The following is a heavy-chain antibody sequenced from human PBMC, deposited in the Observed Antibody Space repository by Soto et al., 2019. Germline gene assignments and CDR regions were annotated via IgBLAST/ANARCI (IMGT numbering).Heavy chain of an antibody. J-gene: IGHJ6*03. D-gene: IGHD6-13*01. CDR3: ARLLGSSWYYYYYYMDV. CDR2: IYYSGST. CDR1: GGSSSSSSYY. Sequence: SETLSLTCTVSGGSSSSSSYYLGWIRQPPGKGLEWIGSIYYSGSTYYNPSLKSRVTISVDTSKNQFSLKLSSVTAADTAVYYCARLLGSSWYYYYYYMDVWGKGTTVTVS. V-gene: IGHV4-39*01.